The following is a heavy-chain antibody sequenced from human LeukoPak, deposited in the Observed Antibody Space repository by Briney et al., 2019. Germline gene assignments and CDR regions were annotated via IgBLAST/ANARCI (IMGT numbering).Heavy chain of an antibody. Sequence: GASVKVSCKASGGTFRSYAISWVRQAPGQGLEWVGGIIPIFGTANYAQKFQGRVTITTDESTSTAYMELSSLRSEDTAVYYCARRAYDSSSWYVPPIPFDYWGQGTLVTVSS. CDR2: IIPIFGTA. V-gene: IGHV1-69*05. CDR1: GGTFRSYA. D-gene: IGHD6-13*01. J-gene: IGHJ4*02. CDR3: ARRAYDSSSWYVPPIPFDY.